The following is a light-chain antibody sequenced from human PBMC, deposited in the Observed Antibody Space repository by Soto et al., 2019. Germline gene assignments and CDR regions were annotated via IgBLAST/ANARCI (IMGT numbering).Light chain of an antibody. Sequence: IQMTQSPSTLSASVGDRVTITCRASQSINNWLAWYQQKPGKAPKLLIYQASTLESGVPGRFSGSGSGTEFTLTINGLQSDDFATDHCQQYNNYPWVFGQGTKVDIK. CDR3: QQYNNYPWV. CDR1: QSINNW. CDR2: QAS. V-gene: IGKV1-5*03. J-gene: IGKJ1*01.